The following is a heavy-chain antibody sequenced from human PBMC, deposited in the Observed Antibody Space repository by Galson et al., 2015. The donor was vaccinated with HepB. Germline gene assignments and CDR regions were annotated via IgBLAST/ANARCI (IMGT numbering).Heavy chain of an antibody. CDR1: GSTFSSYS. V-gene: IGHV3-21*01. CDR2: ISSSGSYI. Sequence: SLRLSCAASGSTFSSYSMNWVCQAPGKGLEWVSSISSSGSYIYYADSVKGRFTISRDNGKNSLYLQMNSLRAEDTAVYYCARIDYSNIFDYWGQGTLVTVSS. J-gene: IGHJ4*02. D-gene: IGHD4-11*01. CDR3: ARIDYSNIFDY.